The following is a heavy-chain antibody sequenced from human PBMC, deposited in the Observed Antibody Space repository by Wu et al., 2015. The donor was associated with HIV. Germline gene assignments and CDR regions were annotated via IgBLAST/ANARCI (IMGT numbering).Heavy chain of an antibody. CDR2: INPSGGST. D-gene: IGHD3-22*01. V-gene: IGHV1-46*01. CDR3: ARGCVTMIVGDAFDI. CDR1: GYTFTSYY. J-gene: IGHJ3*02. Sequence: QVQLVQSGAEVKKPGASVKVSCKASGYTFTSYYMHWVRQAPGQGLEWMGIINPSGGSTSYAQKFQGRVTMTRDTSTSTVYMELSSLRSEDTAVYYCARGCVTMIVGDAFDIWGQGTMVTVSS.